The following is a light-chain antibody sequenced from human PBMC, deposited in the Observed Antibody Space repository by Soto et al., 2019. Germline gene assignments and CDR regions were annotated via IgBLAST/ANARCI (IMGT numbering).Light chain of an antibody. CDR1: QSVSNNY. CDR3: QQYGRT. J-gene: IGKJ1*01. Sequence: EIVLTQSPGPLSLSPGEIATLSCRASQSVSNNYLAWYQQKPGQAPRLLIYGASSRATGIPDRFSGSGSGTDFTLTISRLEPEDFAVYYCQQYGRTFGQGTKVDIK. V-gene: IGKV3-20*01. CDR2: GAS.